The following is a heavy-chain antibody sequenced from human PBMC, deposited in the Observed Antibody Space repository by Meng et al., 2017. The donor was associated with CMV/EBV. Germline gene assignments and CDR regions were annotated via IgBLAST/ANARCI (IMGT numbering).Heavy chain of an antibody. CDR1: GFTFSSYE. D-gene: IGHD6-13*01. CDR2: ISSSGSII. CDR3: ARGGRGKAAAGKRMDV. J-gene: IGHJ6*02. V-gene: IGHV3-48*03. Sequence: GSLKISCAASGFTFSSYEINWVRQAPGKGLEWISYISSSGSIIYYADSVKGRFTISRDNAKNSLYLQMNSLRAEDTAVYHCARGGRGKAAAGKRMDVWGQGTTVTVSS.